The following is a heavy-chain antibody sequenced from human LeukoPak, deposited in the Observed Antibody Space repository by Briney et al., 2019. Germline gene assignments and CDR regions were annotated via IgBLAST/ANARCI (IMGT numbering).Heavy chain of an antibody. J-gene: IGHJ6*02. D-gene: IGHD5-12*01. Sequence: GGSLRLSCATSGFIFSSYWMCWVRQAPGKGLEWVANIKSDGSEEYYGDSVKGRFTISRDNAKNSLYLQMNSLRAEDTAVYYCAKEDSGYIYYYYGMDVWGQGTTVTVSS. CDR1: GFIFSSYW. CDR3: AKEDSGYIYYYYGMDV. CDR2: IKSDGSEE. V-gene: IGHV3-7*03.